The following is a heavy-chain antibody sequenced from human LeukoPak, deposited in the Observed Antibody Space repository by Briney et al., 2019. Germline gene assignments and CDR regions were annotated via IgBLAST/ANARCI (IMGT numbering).Heavy chain of an antibody. CDR2: IYAGGGT. CDR1: GFTLSTNY. J-gene: IGHJ4*02. V-gene: IGHV3-53*01. CDR3: ARRAPGTAATFDY. Sequence: GGSLRLSCAASGFTLSTNYMTWVRQAPGKGLEWLSLIYAGGGTSYPDSVKGRFTISRDNSENTIYLQVNSLRPEDTAVYYCARRAPGTAATFDYWGQGTLVTVSA.